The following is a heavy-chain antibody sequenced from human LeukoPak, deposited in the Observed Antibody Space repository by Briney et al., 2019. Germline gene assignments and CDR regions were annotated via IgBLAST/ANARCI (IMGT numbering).Heavy chain of an antibody. CDR3: ARGFPLGYCSGGSCYVFDYYYMDV. CDR1: GYTFTSYD. J-gene: IGHJ6*03. D-gene: IGHD2-15*01. CDR2: LNPNSGNT. Sequence: ASVKVSCKASGYTFTSYDINWVRQAPGQGLEWMGWLNPNSGNTVYAQKFQGRVTMTRNTPISTAYMELSSLRSEDTAVYYCARGFPLGYCSGGSCYVFDYYYMDVWGKGTTVTVSS. V-gene: IGHV1-8*01.